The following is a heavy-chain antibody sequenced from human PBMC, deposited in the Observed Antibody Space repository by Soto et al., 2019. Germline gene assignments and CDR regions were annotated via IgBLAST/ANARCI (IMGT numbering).Heavy chain of an antibody. CDR2: IIPIFYST. J-gene: IGHJ4*02. CDR1: GGVFTNFA. D-gene: IGHD6-19*01. CDR3: ARGVNSGWFGGGFDY. V-gene: IGHV1-69*01. Sequence: QVQLVQSGAEMRKPGSSVKVSCKASGGVFTNFAISWVRQAPGQGLEWIGGIIPIFYSTKYAQKFQDRVTLTADEITSTAYMELSNLTSDDTAVYYCARGVNSGWFGGGFDYWGQGTSIGVSS.